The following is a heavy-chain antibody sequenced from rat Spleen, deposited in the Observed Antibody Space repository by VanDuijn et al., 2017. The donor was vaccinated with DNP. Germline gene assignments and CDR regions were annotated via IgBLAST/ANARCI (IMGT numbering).Heavy chain of an antibody. D-gene: IGHD3-1*01. CDR1: GFTFSDYA. Sequence: EVQLVESGGGLLQPGRSLKLSCAASGFTFSDYAMVWVRQAPKKGLEWVATISYDGFRTYHRDSVKGRFTISRDNSKSTLYLQMDSLRSEDTATYYCARHEEHPWFAYWGQGTLVTVSS. CDR2: ISYDGFRT. V-gene: IGHV5-17*01. J-gene: IGHJ3*01. CDR3: ARHEEHPWFAY.